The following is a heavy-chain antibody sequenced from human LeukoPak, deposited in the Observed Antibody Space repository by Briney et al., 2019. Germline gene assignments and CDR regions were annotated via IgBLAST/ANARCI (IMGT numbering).Heavy chain of an antibody. Sequence: PGGSLRLSCAASGFTFSSYGMHWVRQAPGKGLAGVAVVWYDGSNKYYEDSVKGRFTISRDNSKNPLYLQMNSLRAEDTAVYYCAKRRCSAVSCPYYFDYWGQGTLVTVSS. CDR3: AKRRCSAVSCPYYFDY. J-gene: IGHJ4*02. V-gene: IGHV3-33*06. CDR1: GFTFSSYG. D-gene: IGHD2-15*01. CDR2: VWYDGSNK.